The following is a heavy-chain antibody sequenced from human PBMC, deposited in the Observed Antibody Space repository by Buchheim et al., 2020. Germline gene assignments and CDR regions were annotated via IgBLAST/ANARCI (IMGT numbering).Heavy chain of an antibody. J-gene: IGHJ6*02. V-gene: IGHV1-46*01. Sequence: QVQLVQSGAEVKKPGASVKVSCKASGYTFTSYYMHWVRQAPGQGLEWMGIINPSGDSTSYAQKFQGRVTMTRDTSTTPVYMELSSLRSEDTAVYYCARGGVLRYFDWLLSDYYYGMDVWGQGTT. CDR3: ARGGVLRYFDWLLSDYYYGMDV. CDR1: GYTFTSYY. D-gene: IGHD3-9*01. CDR2: INPSGDST.